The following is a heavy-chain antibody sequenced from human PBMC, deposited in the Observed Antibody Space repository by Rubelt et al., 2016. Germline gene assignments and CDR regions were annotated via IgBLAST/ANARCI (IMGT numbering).Heavy chain of an antibody. CDR1: GGSFSGYY. CDR2: LNHSGST. CDR3: ASGSSEWLMDAFDI. D-gene: IGHD6-19*01. Sequence: QVQPQQWGAGLLKPSETLSLTCAVYGGSFSGYYWSWIRQPPGKGLEWIGELNHSGSTNYNPSLKSRVTISVDTSKNQFSLKLGAVTAAETAVYYCASGSSEWLMDAFDIWGQGTTVTVSS. V-gene: IGHV4-34*01. J-gene: IGHJ3*02.